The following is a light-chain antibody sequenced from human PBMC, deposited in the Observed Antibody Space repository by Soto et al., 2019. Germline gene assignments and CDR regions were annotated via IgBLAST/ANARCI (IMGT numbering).Light chain of an antibody. V-gene: IGKV1-39*01. CDR1: QSITVY. CDR2: AAS. CDR3: QQSYSTPRT. Sequence: DIQMTQSPSSLSASVGDTVTITCRASQSITVYLNWYQQKPGKAPKLLIHAASNLERGVPSRFGGSGSGTDFTLTINSLQPEDFATYYCQQSYSTPRTFGQGTKVDIK. J-gene: IGKJ1*01.